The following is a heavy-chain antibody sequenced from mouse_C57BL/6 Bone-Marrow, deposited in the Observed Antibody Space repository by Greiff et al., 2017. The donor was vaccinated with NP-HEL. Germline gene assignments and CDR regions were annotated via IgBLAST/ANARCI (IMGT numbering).Heavy chain of an antibody. D-gene: IGHD1-1*01. CDR1: GYTFTSYG. Sequence: VQLQQSGAELARPGASVKLSCKASGYTFTSYGISWVKQRTGQGLEWIGEIYPRSGNTYYNEKFKGKATLTADKSSSTAYMELRSLTSEDSAVYFCARAGYYYGSPYYFDYWGQGTTLTVSS. J-gene: IGHJ2*01. V-gene: IGHV1-81*01. CDR3: ARAGYYYGSPYYFDY. CDR2: IYPRSGNT.